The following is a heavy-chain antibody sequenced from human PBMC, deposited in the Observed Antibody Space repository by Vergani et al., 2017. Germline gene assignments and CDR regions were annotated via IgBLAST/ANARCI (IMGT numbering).Heavy chain of an antibody. CDR3: ARDGGEYDKDALDV. CDR2: IYTSGAT. D-gene: IGHD2-21*01. V-gene: IGHV4-4*07. CDR1: GFTFSTYA. Sequence: VQLLESGGGLVHLGGSLRLSCAASGFTFSTYALTWVRQAPGKGLEWIGRIYTSGATNYNPSLRSRAIMSVDASKKQFSLKLTSVTAADTAVYYCARDGGEYDKDALDVWGQGTKVTVTS. J-gene: IGHJ3*01.